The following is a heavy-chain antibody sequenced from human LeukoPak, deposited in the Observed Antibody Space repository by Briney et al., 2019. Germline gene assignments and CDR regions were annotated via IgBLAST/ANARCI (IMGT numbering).Heavy chain of an antibody. D-gene: IGHD3-16*01. V-gene: IGHV1-2*02. Sequence: ASVKVSCKASGYTFTGYYMHWVRQAPGQGLEWMGWINPNSGGTNYAQKFQGRVTMTRDTSISTAYMELSRLRSDDTAVYYCARDNSITFGGVADYWGQGTLVTVSS. J-gene: IGHJ4*02. CDR1: GYTFTGYY. CDR3: ARDNSITFGGVADY. CDR2: INPNSGGT.